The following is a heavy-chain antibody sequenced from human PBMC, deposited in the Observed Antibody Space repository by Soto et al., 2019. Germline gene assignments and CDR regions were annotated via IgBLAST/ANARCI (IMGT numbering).Heavy chain of an antibody. CDR1: GGSISSYY. CDR3: ARVVYDSSGYYYGY. J-gene: IGHJ4*02. V-gene: IGHV4-59*08. CDR2: IYYSGST. D-gene: IGHD3-22*01. Sequence: QVQLQESGPGLVKPSETLSLTCTVSGGSISSYYWSWIRQPPGKGLEWIGYIYYSGSTNYNPSLKTRVTISVETSKNQFSLKLSSVTAADTAGYYCARVVYDSSGYYYGYWGQGTLVTVSS.